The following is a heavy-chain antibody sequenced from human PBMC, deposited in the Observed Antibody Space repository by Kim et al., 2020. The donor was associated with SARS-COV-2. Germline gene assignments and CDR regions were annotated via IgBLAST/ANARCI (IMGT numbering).Heavy chain of an antibody. CDR3: ARENRMVRGVIMERSYGMDV. D-gene: IGHD3-10*01. CDR2: IWYDGSNK. CDR1: GFTFSSYG. J-gene: IGHJ6*02. V-gene: IGHV3-33*01. Sequence: GGSLRLSCAASGFTFSSYGMHWVRQAPGKGLEWVAVIWYDGSNKYYADSVKGRFTISRDNSKNTLYLQMNSLRAEDTAVYYCARENRMVRGVIMERSYGMDVWGQGTTVTVSS.